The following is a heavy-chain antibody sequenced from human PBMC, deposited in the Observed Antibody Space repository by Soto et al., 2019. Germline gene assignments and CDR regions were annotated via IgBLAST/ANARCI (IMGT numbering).Heavy chain of an antibody. CDR1: GFTFSSYG. J-gene: IGHJ6*03. V-gene: IGHV3-30*18. Sequence: QVQLVESGGGVVQPGRSLRLSCAASGFTFSSYGMHWVRQAPGKGLEWVAVISYDGSNKYYADSVKGRFTISRDNSKNTLYMQMNSLRADDTAVYYCAKCGYDFGYYYYYMDVWGKGTTVTVSS. CDR2: ISYDGSNK. CDR3: AKCGYDFGYYYYYMDV. D-gene: IGHD5-12*01.